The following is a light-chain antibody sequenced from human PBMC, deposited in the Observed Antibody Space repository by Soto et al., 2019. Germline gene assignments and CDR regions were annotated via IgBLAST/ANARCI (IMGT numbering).Light chain of an antibody. Sequence: ELTQPPSVSVSPGQTANITCSGDKLGDKYACWYQQKPGQSPVLVIYQDSKRPSGIPERFSGSNSGNTATLTISGTQAMDEADYYCQAWDSSVVFGGGTKLTVL. V-gene: IGLV3-1*01. J-gene: IGLJ2*01. CDR2: QDS. CDR1: KLGDKY. CDR3: QAWDSSVV.